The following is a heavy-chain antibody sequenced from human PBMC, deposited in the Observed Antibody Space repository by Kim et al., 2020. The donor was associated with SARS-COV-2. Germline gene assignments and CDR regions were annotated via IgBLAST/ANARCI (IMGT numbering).Heavy chain of an antibody. Sequence: GGSLRLSCAASGFTFSSYGMHWVRQAPGKRLEWVAVISYDGSNKNYVDSVKGRFTISRDNSKNTLYLQMNSLRAEDTAVYYCARDIASYSSGWIYNYYG. CDR2: ISYDGSNK. J-gene: IGHJ6*01. CDR1: GFTFSSYG. CDR3: ARDIASYSSGWIYNYYG. D-gene: IGHD6-19*01. V-gene: IGHV3-30*04.